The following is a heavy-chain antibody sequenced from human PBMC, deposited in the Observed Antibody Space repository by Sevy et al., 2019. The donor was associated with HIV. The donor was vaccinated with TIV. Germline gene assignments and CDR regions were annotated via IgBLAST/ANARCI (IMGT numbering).Heavy chain of an antibody. CDR3: ARKGGAYDIGFDP. Sequence: GGSLRLSCAASGFTFSDYYMSWIRQAPGKGLEWVSYISSSSSYTNYADSVKGRFTISRDNAKNSLYLQMNSLRAEDTAVYYCARKGGAYDIGFDPWGQGTLVTVSS. V-gene: IGHV3-11*06. CDR2: ISSSSSYT. D-gene: IGHD3-22*01. CDR1: GFTFSDYY. J-gene: IGHJ5*02.